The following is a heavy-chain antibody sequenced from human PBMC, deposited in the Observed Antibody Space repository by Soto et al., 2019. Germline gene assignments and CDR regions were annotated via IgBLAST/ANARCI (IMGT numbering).Heavy chain of an antibody. V-gene: IGHV3-48*01. CDR2: ISSTSSSI. CDR3: TRDMGSPPARGFDY. CDR1: GLTFSNYN. Sequence: GGSLRLSCAASGLTFSNYNMNWVRQAPGQGLEWVAYISSTSSSIYYADSVKGRFTISRDNAGNSLYLQMTSLRAEDTAVYYCTRDMGSPPARGFDYWGQGTLVTVSS. D-gene: IGHD2-15*01. J-gene: IGHJ4*02.